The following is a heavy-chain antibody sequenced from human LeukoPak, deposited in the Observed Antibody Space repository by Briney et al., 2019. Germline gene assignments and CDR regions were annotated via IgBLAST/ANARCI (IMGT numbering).Heavy chain of an antibody. D-gene: IGHD2-2*01. Sequence: GGSLRLSCAASGFTFSSYAMHWVRQAPGKGLEYVAAINSNGGSTYYANSVKGRFTISRDNSKNTLYLQMGSLRADDMAVYYCARIFRYQLVDYYALDVWGQGTTVTVSS. J-gene: IGHJ6*02. V-gene: IGHV3-64*01. CDR3: ARIFRYQLVDYYALDV. CDR1: GFTFSSYA. CDR2: INSNGGST.